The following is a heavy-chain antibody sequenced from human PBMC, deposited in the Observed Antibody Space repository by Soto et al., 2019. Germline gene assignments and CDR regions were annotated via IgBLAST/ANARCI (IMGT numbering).Heavy chain of an antibody. CDR3: AKDGGPVYCNSPGCSAKHFDY. D-gene: IGHD2-2*01. CDR2: ISYDGSNK. V-gene: IGHV3-30*18. CDR1: GFTFSSYG. J-gene: IGHJ4*02. Sequence: GGSLRLSCAASGFTFSSYGIHWVRQAPGKGLEWVAVISYDGSNKYYADSVKGRFTISRDNSKNLLYLQMNSLGAEDTAVYYCAKDGGPVYCNSPGCSAKHFDYWGQGTLVTVSS.